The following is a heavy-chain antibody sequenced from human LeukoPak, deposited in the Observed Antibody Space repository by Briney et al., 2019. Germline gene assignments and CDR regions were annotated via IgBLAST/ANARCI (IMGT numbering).Heavy chain of an antibody. V-gene: IGHV4-59*08. J-gene: IGHJ3*02. Sequence: SETLSLTCTVSGGSISSDYWSWIRQPPGKGLEWIGYIYYSGSTNYSPSLKSRVTVSVDTSKDQFSLRLSSVTAADTAVYYCARLLAVAGGDAFDIWGQGKMVTVSS. CDR2: IYYSGST. CDR1: GGSISSDY. CDR3: ARLLAVAGGDAFDI. D-gene: IGHD6-19*01.